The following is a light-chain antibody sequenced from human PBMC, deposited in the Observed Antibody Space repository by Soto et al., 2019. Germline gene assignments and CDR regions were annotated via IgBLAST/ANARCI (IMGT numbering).Light chain of an antibody. V-gene: IGKV1-5*03. CDR1: PSISSW. CDR3: QQYNSYSWT. Sequence: DIQMTQSPSTLSASVGDRVTITCRASPSISSWLAWYQQKPGKAPKLLIYKASSLESGVPSRFSVSGSGTEFTLTISSLQPDDFATYYCQQYNSYSWTFGQGTKVEIK. J-gene: IGKJ1*01. CDR2: KAS.